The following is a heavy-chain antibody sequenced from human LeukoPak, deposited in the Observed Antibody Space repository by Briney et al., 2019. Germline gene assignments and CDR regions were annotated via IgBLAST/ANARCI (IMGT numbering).Heavy chain of an antibody. D-gene: IGHD3-10*01. V-gene: IGHV4-30-2*01. CDR1: GGSISSGSYS. CDR3: ARLVYGSGSYHDY. CDR2: IYHSGST. J-gene: IGHJ4*02. Sequence: SQTLSLTCAVSGGSISSGSYSWNWIRQPPGRGLEWIEYIYHSGSTYYNPSLKSRVTISVDRSKNQFSLKLSSVTAADTAVYYCARLVYGSGSYHDYWGQGTLVTVSS.